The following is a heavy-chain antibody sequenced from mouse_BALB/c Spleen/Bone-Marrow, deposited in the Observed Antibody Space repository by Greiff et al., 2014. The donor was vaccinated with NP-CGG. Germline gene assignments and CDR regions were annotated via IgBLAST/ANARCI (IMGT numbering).Heavy chain of an antibody. V-gene: IGHV2-4-1*01. D-gene: IGHD2-2*01. CDR2: IWSGGST. CDR1: GFSLTSYG. Sequence: QVQLQQSGPGLVQPSQSLSITCTVSGFSLTSYGVHWVRQSPGKGLEWLGVIWSGGSTDYNAAFISRLSISKDNSKSQVFFKMNSLQVDDAAIYYCARNWGLRRGDYFDYWGQGTTLTVSS. CDR3: ARNWGLRRGDYFDY. J-gene: IGHJ2*01.